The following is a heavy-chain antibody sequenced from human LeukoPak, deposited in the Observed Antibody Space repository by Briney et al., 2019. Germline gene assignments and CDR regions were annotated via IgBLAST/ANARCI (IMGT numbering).Heavy chain of an antibody. CDR3: AKAPVTTCLGAFCYPFDS. CDR1: GFTSANYK. Sequence: GGSLRLSCSASGFTSANYKMNWVRQAPGKGLEWVSSISNGGDDIRYADSVKGRFTISRDNAKNSLHLQMNSLRAEDTAIYYCAKAPVTTCLGAFCYPFDSWGQGTLVTVSS. J-gene: IGHJ4*02. V-gene: IGHV3-21*04. D-gene: IGHD2-15*01. CDR2: ISNGGDDI.